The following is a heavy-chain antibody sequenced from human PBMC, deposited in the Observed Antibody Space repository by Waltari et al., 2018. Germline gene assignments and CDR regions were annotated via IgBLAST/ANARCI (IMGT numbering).Heavy chain of an antibody. CDR1: GGSISNSNYY. V-gene: IGHV4-39*07. CDR2: MYYTGNT. Sequence: QLQLQESGPGLVKPSETLSLTCTVSGGSISNSNYYWGWIRQPPGKGLGWIGNMYYTGNTYYNPSLKSRVTISVDTSKNQFSLKLSSVTAADTAVYYCAGAVAGNLVDYWGQGTLVTVSS. J-gene: IGHJ4*02. CDR3: AGAVAGNLVDY. D-gene: IGHD6-19*01.